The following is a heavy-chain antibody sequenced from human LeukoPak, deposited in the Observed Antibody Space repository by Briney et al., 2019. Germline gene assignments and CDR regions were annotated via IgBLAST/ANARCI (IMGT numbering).Heavy chain of an antibody. CDR1: GFTFSSYW. CDR2: INHNGNVN. J-gene: IGHJ6*02. CDR3: ARGGGLDV. D-gene: IGHD3-16*01. Sequence: GGSLRLSCAASGFTFSSYWMNWARQAPGKGLKWVASINHNGNVNYYVDSVKGRFTISRDNAKNSLYLQMSNLRAEDTAVYFCARGGGLDVWGQGATVTVSS. V-gene: IGHV3-7*03.